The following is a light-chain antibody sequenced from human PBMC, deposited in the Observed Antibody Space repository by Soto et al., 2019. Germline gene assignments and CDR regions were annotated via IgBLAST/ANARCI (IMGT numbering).Light chain of an antibody. CDR2: GAS. CDR3: QHYGSSPRGP. CDR1: QSVSSNY. V-gene: IGKV3-20*01. Sequence: IVLTQSPGTLSLSPGERATLSCWASQSVSSNYLAWYQQKPGQAPRLLIYGASSLATGMSDRFRGSGSGTDLTLTISRLEPEDFAVYYCQHYGSSPRGPFGQGTKVEI. J-gene: IGKJ1*01.